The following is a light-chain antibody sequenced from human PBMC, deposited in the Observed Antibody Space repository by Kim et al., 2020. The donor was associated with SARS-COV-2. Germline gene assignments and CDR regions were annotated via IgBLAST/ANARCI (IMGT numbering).Light chain of an antibody. CDR2: AVS. J-gene: IGKJ4*01. CDR3: LQTNSFPLT. CDR1: QDVSSW. Sequence: DIQMTQSPSSVSASVGDRVTITCRASQDVSSWFAWYQQKAGKAPKLLIYAVSNLQSGVPSRFSGSGSGTHFTLTISTLQPEDIATYYCLQTNSFPLTFGGGTKLEI. V-gene: IGKV1-12*01.